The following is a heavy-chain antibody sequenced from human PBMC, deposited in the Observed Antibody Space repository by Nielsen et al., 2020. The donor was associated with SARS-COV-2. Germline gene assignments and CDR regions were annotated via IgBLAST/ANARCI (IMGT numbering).Heavy chain of an antibody. CDR2: ISYDGSNK. CDR3: AKDIKRWALEWLRLDYYYYGMDV. J-gene: IGHJ6*02. D-gene: IGHD5-12*01. Sequence: GESLKISCAASGFTVSSNYMNWVRQAPGKGLEWVAVISYDGSNKYYADSVKGRFTISRDNSKNTLYLQMNSLRAEDTAVYYCAKDIKRWALEWLRLDYYYYGMDVWGQGTTVTVSS. CDR1: GFTVSSNY. V-gene: IGHV3-30*18.